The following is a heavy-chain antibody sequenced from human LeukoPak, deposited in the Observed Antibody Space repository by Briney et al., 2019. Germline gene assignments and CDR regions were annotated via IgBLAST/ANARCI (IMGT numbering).Heavy chain of an antibody. CDR2: INPNSGGT. D-gene: IGHD6-19*01. V-gene: IGHV1-2*02. J-gene: IGHJ6*03. CDR1: GYTFTGYY. Sequence: GASVKVSCKASGYTFTGYYMHWVRQAPGQGLEWMGWINPNSGGTNYAQKFQGRVTMTRDTSISTAYMELSRLRSDDTAVYYCARDLTRHSSGWYAQIDYYYYMDVWGKGTTVTVSS. CDR3: ARDLTRHSSGWYAQIDYYYYMDV.